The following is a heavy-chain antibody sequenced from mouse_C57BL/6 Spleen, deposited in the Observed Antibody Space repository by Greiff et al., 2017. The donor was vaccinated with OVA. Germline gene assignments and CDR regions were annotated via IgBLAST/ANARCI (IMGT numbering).Heavy chain of an antibody. J-gene: IGHJ4*01. Sequence: QVQLQQPGAELVRPGSSVKLYCKASGYTFTSYWLHWVKQRPIQGLEWIGNIDPSDSETHYNQKFKDKATLTVDKSSSTAYMQLSSLTTEDSAVYYCARSLYNYYAMGYWGQGTSVTVSS. CDR2: IDPSDSET. CDR1: GYTFTSYW. CDR3: ARSLYNYYAMGY. V-gene: IGHV1-52*01. D-gene: IGHD2-12*01.